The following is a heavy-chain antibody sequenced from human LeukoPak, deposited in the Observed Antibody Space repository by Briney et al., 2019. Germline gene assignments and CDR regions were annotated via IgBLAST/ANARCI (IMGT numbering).Heavy chain of an antibody. CDR3: AKDRGYSGYALDY. CDR1: GFTFSSYG. CDR2: IRYGGSNK. D-gene: IGHD5-12*01. J-gene: IGHJ4*02. Sequence: PGGSLRLSCAASGFTFSSYGMHWVRQAPGKGLEWVAFIRYGGSNKYYADSVKGRFTISRDNSKNTLYLQMNSLRAEDTAVYYCAKDRGYSGYALDYWGQGTLVTVSS. V-gene: IGHV3-30*02.